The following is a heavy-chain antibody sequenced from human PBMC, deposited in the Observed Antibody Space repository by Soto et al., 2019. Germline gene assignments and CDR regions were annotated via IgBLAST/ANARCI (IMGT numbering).Heavy chain of an antibody. V-gene: IGHV4-30-2*01. Sequence: QLQLQESGSGLVKPSQTLSLTCAVSGGSISSGGYSWSWIRQPPGKGLEWIGYIYHSGSTYYNPSLKSRVTISVDRSKNQFSLKLSSVTAADTAVYYCAREARNDYGDYGWFDPWGQGTLVTVSS. CDR1: GGSISSGGYS. J-gene: IGHJ5*02. CDR3: AREARNDYGDYGWFDP. CDR2: IYHSGST. D-gene: IGHD4-17*01.